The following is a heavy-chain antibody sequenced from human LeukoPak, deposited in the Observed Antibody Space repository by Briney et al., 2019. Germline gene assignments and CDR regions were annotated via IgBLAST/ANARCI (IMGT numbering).Heavy chain of an antibody. CDR3: AKGGYYDSSGYFPHVGY. D-gene: IGHD3-22*01. CDR1: GFTFSSYA. J-gene: IGHJ4*02. CDR2: ISGSGGST. Sequence: GGSLGLSCAASGFTFSSYAMSWVRQAPGKGLEWVSAISGSGGSTYYADSVKGRFTISRDNSKNTLYLQMNSLRAEDTAVYYCAKGGYYDSSGYFPHVGYWGQGTLVTVSS. V-gene: IGHV3-23*01.